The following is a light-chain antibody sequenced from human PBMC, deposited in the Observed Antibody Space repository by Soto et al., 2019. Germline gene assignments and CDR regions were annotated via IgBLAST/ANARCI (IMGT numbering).Light chain of an antibody. CDR2: EVN. Sequence: QSALTQPASVSGSPGQSIAISCTGTSGDIGTYNLVSWYQQHPGKAPKLMISEVNKRPSGVSDRFSGSKSGDTAFLTISGLRTEDEADYYCCSFAGSGTGVFGTGTKVTVL. V-gene: IGLV2-23*02. CDR3: CSFAGSGTGV. CDR1: SGDIGTYNL. J-gene: IGLJ1*01.